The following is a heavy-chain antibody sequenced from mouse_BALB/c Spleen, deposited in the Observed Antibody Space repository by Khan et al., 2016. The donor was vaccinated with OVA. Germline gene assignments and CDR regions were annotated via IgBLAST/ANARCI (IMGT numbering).Heavy chain of an antibody. CDR3: ARRIYYYGSLLLDY. CDR1: GFSLTRYG. Sequence: VQLKESGPGLVAPSQSLSITCTISGFSLTRYGVHWVRQPPGKGLEWLVVIWSDGKTTYNSALKSRLSISKDNSKSQVFLKMNSLQTDDTAMYYCARRIYYYGSLLLDYRGQDTTLTVSS. CDR2: IWSDGKT. J-gene: IGHJ2*01. D-gene: IGHD1-1*01. V-gene: IGHV2-6-1*01.